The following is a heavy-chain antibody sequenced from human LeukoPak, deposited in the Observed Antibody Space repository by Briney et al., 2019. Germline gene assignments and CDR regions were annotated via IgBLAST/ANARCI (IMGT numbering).Heavy chain of an antibody. J-gene: IGHJ5*02. D-gene: IGHD3-10*01. CDR1: GYTFTSYD. Sequence: ASVKVSCKASGYTFTSYDINWVRQATGQGLEWMGWMNPNSGNTGYAQKFQGRVTMTRNTSISTAYVELSSLRSEDTAVYYCARGGDVRFGELPNWFDPWGQGTLVTVSS. CDR3: ARGGDVRFGELPNWFDP. CDR2: MNPNSGNT. V-gene: IGHV1-8*01.